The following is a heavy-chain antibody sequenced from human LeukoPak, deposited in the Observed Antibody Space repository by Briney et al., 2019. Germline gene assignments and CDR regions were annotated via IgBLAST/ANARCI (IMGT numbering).Heavy chain of an antibody. CDR1: GFIFRSSW. D-gene: IGHD1-1*01. CDR3: ARAPLHDEGY. Sequence: GGSLRLSCAASGFIFRSSWMHWVRQAPGKGLVWVSRITGDGSITNYADSVKGRFTISRDNAKNTLYLQMNSLRAEDTAVYYCARAPLHDEGYWGQGTLVTVSS. V-gene: IGHV3-74*01. CDR2: ITGDGSIT. J-gene: IGHJ4*02.